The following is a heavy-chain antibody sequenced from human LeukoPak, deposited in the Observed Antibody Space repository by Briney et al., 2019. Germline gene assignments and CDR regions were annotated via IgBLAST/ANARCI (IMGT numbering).Heavy chain of an antibody. CDR1: GFTFSSYS. D-gene: IGHD1-26*01. CDR3: ARDYVGATTAYYFDY. CDR2: ISSSGSTI. J-gene: IGHJ4*02. V-gene: IGHV3-48*04. Sequence: PGGSLRLSCAASGFTFSSYSMNWVRQAPGKGLEWVSYISSSGSTIYYADSVKGRFTISRDNAKNSLYLQMNSLRAEDTAVYYCARDYVGATTAYYFDYWGQGTLVTVSS.